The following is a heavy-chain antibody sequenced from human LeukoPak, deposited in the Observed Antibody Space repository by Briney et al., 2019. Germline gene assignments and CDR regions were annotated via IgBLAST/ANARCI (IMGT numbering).Heavy chain of an antibody. V-gene: IGHV3-30-3*01. CDR2: ISYDGSNK. J-gene: IGHJ6*02. D-gene: IGHD2/OR15-2a*01. Sequence: GRSLRLSCAASGFTFSSYAMHWVRQAPGKGLEWVAVISYDGSNKYYADSVKGRFTISRDNSKNTLYLQMNSLRAEDTAVYYCARDAPVSSNYYYGMDVWGQGTTVTVSS. CDR3: ARDAPVSSNYYYGMDV. CDR1: GFTFSSYA.